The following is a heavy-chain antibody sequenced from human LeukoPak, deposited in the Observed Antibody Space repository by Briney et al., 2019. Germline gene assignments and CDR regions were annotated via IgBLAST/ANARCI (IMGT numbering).Heavy chain of an antibody. D-gene: IGHD1-26*01. CDR2: IGGGGTST. CDR1: GFTFSSYG. V-gene: IGHV3-NL1*01. Sequence: PGGSLRLSCAASGFTFSSYGMHWVRQAPGKGLEWVSGIGGGGTSTYHADSVKGRFTISRDNSKNTLYLQMNSLRAEDTAVYYCAKASDIAGGDFDYWGQGTLVTVSS. J-gene: IGHJ4*02. CDR3: AKASDIAGGDFDY.